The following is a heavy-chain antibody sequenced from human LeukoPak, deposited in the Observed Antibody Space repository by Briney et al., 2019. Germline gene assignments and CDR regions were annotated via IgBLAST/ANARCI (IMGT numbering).Heavy chain of an antibody. J-gene: IGHJ4*02. CDR3: ARGTLGAWGW. V-gene: IGHV3-21*01. D-gene: IGHD6-19*01. Sequence: GGSLRLSCAASGFTFTNYNMNWVRQAPGKGLEWVSSISSSSNYIHYADSVKGRFTISRDNAKNSLYLQMNSLRAEDTAVYFCARGTLGAWGWWGQGTLVTVSS. CDR1: GFTFTNYN. CDR2: ISSSSNYI.